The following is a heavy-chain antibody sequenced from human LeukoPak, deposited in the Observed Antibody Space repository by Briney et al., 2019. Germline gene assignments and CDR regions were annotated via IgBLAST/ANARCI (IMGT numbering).Heavy chain of an antibody. CDR1: GFTVSSNY. CDR3: ATGSQIREPDY. D-gene: IGHD3-10*01. Sequence: GGSLRLSCAASGFTVSSNYMSWVRQAPGKGLEWVSVIYSGGSTYYADSVKGRFTISRDNAKQSLSLQMNSLRAEDTAVYYCATGSQIREPDYWGQGTLVTVSS. CDR2: IYSGGST. V-gene: IGHV3-53*01. J-gene: IGHJ4*02.